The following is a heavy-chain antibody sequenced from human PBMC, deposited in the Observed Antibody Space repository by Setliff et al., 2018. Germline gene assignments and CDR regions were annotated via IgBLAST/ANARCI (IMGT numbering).Heavy chain of an antibody. J-gene: IGHJ4*02. CDR2: INPGGLSS. CDR3: ARAGLAAAGRKGVFDH. Sequence: ASVKVSCKTSGYSFASHYMHWVRQAPGQGLEWMGIINPGGLSSSSTQKFEGRVTMTRDTSTSTVYMELNSLTSDDTAVYYCARAGLAAAGRKGVFDHWGQGTLVTVSS. D-gene: IGHD6-25*01. V-gene: IGHV1-46*01. CDR1: GYSFASHY.